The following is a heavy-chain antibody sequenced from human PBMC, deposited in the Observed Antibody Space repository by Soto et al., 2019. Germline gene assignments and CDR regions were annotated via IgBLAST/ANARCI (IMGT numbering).Heavy chain of an antibody. CDR2: ISSSSSTI. D-gene: IGHD3-9*01. CDR1: GFTFSSYS. Sequence: PGGSLRLSCAASGFTFSSYSMNWVRQAPGKGLEWVSYISSSSSTIYYADSVKGRFTISRDNAKNSLYLQMNSLRAEDTAVYYCARGPLTGYSDYCGQGTLDTGSA. J-gene: IGHJ4*02. V-gene: IGHV3-48*01. CDR3: ARGPLTGYSDY.